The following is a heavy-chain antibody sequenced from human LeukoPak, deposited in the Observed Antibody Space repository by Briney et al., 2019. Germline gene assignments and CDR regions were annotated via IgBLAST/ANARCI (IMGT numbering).Heavy chain of an antibody. J-gene: IGHJ4*02. CDR1: GGSISSGGYY. CDR2: IYYSGST. V-gene: IGHV4-31*03. D-gene: IGHD1-26*01. Sequence: TLSLTCTVSGGSISSGGYYWSWIRQHPGKGLEWIGYIYYSGSTYYNPSLKSRVTISVDTSKNQFSLKLSSVTAADTAVYYCPRWYSGSYFYYWGQGTLVTVSS. CDR3: PRWYSGSYFYY.